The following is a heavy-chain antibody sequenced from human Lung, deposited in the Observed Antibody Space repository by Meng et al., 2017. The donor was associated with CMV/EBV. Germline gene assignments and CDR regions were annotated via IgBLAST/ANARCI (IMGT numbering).Heavy chain of an antibody. J-gene: IGHJ6*02. CDR2: ISGYNGDT. CDR3: ARDSSGYAKSFYDYYGLDF. D-gene: IGHD2-2*01. CDR1: GYTFTSHG. V-gene: IGHV1-18*01. Sequence: SVXVSXXASGYTFTSHGMSWVRQAPGQGLEWMGWISGYNGDTNYAQKLQGRVTMTTDTSTTTVYMELRSLRSDDTAVYYCARDSSGYAKSFYDYYGLDFWGHGTXVTVAS.